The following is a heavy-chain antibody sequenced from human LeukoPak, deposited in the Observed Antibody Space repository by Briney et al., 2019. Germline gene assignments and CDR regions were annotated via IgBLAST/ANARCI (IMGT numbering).Heavy chain of an antibody. CDR3: ARGYSYGYFDY. CDR2: ISGSGGST. D-gene: IGHD5-18*01. J-gene: IGHJ4*02. V-gene: IGHV3-23*01. Sequence: GGSLRLSCAASGFTFSSYGMGWVRQAPGKGLEWVSAISGSGGSTYYADSVKGRFTISRDNSKNTLYLQMGSLRAEDMAVYYCARGYSYGYFDYWGQGTLVTVSS. CDR1: GFTFSSYG.